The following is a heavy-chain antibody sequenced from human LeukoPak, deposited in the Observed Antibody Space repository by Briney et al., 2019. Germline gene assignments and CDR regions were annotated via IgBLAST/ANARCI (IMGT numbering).Heavy chain of an antibody. CDR2: ISYDGSNK. J-gene: IGHJ4*02. D-gene: IGHD5-12*01. CDR1: GFTFSSYG. Sequence: GGSLRLSCAASGFTFSSYGMHWVRQAPGKGLEWVAVISYDGSNKYYADSVKGRFTISRDNSKNTLYLQMNSLRAEDTAVYYCAKSPAKSGYDPTYLYWGQGTLVTVSS. CDR3: AKSPAKSGYDPTYLY. V-gene: IGHV3-30*18.